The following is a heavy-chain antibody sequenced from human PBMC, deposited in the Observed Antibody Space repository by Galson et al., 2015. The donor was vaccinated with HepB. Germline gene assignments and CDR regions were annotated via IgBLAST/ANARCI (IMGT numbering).Heavy chain of an antibody. CDR3: ATLYGGNYYQMTDYRYYGMDV. J-gene: IGHJ6*02. Sequence: LSLTCTVSGGSISSYYWSWIRQPPGKGLEWIGYIYYSGSTNYNPSLKSRVTISVDTSKNQFSLKLSSVTAADTAVYYCATLYGGNYYQMTDYRYYGMDVWGQGTTVTVSS. CDR2: IYYSGST. CDR1: GGSISSYY. V-gene: IGHV4-59*01. D-gene: IGHD4-23*01.